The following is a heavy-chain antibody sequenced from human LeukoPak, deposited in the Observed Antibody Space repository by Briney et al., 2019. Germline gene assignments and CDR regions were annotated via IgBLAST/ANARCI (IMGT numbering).Heavy chain of an antibody. Sequence: GGSLRLSCEAFGFTLGNCWMAWVRQGPGEGLEWLANIRQDGGDIGQADSVKGRFTISRDNAKNSLYLQMNSLEADDSGLYYCARDVHGTLDYWGQGILVTVSS. J-gene: IGHJ4*02. CDR2: IRQDGGDI. D-gene: IGHD1-26*01. CDR1: GFTLGNCW. CDR3: ARDVHGTLDY. V-gene: IGHV3-7*01.